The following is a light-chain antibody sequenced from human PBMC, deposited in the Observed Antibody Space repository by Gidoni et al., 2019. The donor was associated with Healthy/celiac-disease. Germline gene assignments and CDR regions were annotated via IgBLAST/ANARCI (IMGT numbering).Light chain of an antibody. CDR2: EVS. J-gene: IGLJ3*02. Sequence: QSALPQPASVSGSPGQPITIPCTGTSSYVGGYNYVSWYHQHPGKAPKLMIYEVSNRPAGVSNRFSGSKSGNTASLTISGLQAEDEADYYCSSDTSSSTLGVFGGGTKLTVL. CDR3: SSDTSSSTLGV. V-gene: IGLV2-14*01. CDR1: SSYVGGYNY.